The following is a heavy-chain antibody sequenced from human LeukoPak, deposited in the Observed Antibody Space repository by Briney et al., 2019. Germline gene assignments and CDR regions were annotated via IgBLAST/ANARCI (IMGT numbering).Heavy chain of an antibody. CDR2: IRSKANGYAT. V-gene: IGHV3-73*01. Sequence: AGGSLRLSCAASGFTFSGSAMHWVRQASGKGLEWVGRIRSKANGYATAYAASVKGRFTISRDDSRNTAYLQMNSLKTEDTAVYSCARHQYYDYVWGTYAFDIWGQGTMVTVSS. CDR3: ARHQYYDYVWGTYAFDI. J-gene: IGHJ3*02. CDR1: GFTFSGSA. D-gene: IGHD3-16*01.